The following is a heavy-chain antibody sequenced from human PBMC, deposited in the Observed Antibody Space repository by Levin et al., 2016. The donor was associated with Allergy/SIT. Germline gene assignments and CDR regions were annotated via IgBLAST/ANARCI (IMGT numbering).Heavy chain of an antibody. J-gene: IGHJ4*02. V-gene: IGHV3-73*01. Sequence: GEFLKISCAASGFTFSGSSMHWVRQASGRGLEWVGRIGSKTNSYATAYAASVKGRFTISRDDSKNTAYLQMNSLKTEDTAVYYCTRRNISASGFDYWGQGALVTVSS. CDR3: TRRNISASGFDY. CDR1: GFTFSGSS. D-gene: IGHD2/OR15-2a*01. CDR2: IGSKTNSYAT.